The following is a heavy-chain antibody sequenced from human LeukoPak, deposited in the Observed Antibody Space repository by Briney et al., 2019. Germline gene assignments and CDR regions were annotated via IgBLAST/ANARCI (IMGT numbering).Heavy chain of an antibody. Sequence: SETLSLTCAVYGGSFSGYYWSWIRQPPGKVLEWIGEINHSGSTNYNPSLKSRVTISVDTSKNQFSLKLSSVTAADTAVYYCAVEEGYDMNAFDIWGQGTMVTVSS. CDR2: INHSGST. V-gene: IGHV4-34*01. CDR3: AVEEGYDMNAFDI. J-gene: IGHJ3*02. CDR1: GGSFSGYY. D-gene: IGHD3-9*01.